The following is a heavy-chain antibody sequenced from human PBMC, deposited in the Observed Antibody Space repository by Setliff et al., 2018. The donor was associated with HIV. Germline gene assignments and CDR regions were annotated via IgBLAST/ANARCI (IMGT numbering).Heavy chain of an antibody. V-gene: IGHV4-59*01. J-gene: IGHJ4*02. Sequence: PSETLPLTCTVSGGSISSYYWSWIRQPPGKGLEWIGYIYYSGSTNYNPSLKSRVTISVDTSKNQFSLKLTSVTAADTAVYFCARDTSFGYWGQGTLVTVSS. CDR1: GGSISSYY. CDR3: ARDTSFGY. CDR2: IYYSGST.